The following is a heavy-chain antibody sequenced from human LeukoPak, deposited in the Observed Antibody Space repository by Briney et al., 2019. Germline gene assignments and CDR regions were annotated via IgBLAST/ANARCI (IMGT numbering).Heavy chain of an antibody. D-gene: IGHD4-17*01. CDR2: ISTTTSAI. Sequence: GALRLSCAAPGFTLITYSMNWVPQAPGKGLGWVSYISTTTSAIYYADSVKGRFTVSRDNAKSSLYLQMNSLRADDTAVYYCARAPYGERGGSDYWGQGTLVTVSS. V-gene: IGHV3-48*01. CDR3: ARAPYGERGGSDY. CDR1: GFTLITYS. J-gene: IGHJ4*02.